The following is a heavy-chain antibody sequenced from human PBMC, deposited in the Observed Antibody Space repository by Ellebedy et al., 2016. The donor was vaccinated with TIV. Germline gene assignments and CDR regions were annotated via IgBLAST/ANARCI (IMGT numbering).Heavy chain of an antibody. CDR2: IHHGGGT. V-gene: IGHV4-34*01. Sequence: SQTLSLTCAVYGGSSSGYFWSWFRQPPGKGLAWIGEIHHGGGTTYNPSLKSRVTISDDRSKNHFSLRLNSVTAADTAVYYCATWETTVNKRHYWGQGTLVIVSS. CDR1: GGSSSGYF. J-gene: IGHJ4*02. D-gene: IGHD4-17*01. CDR3: ATWETTVNKRHY.